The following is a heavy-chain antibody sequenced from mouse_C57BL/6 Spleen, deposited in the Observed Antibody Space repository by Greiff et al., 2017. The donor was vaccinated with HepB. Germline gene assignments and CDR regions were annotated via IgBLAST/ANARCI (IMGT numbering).Heavy chain of an antibody. CDR2: ISDGGSYT. D-gene: IGHD2-5*01. CDR3: ARVYSNYPPYYFDY. CDR1: GFTFSSYA. V-gene: IGHV5-4*03. Sequence: EVKLMESGGGLLKPGGSLKLSCAASGFTFSSYAMSWVRQTPEKRLEWVATISDGGSYTYYPDNVKGRFTISRDNAKNNLYLQMSHLKSEDTAMYYCARVYSNYPPYYFDYWGQGTTLTVSS. J-gene: IGHJ2*01.